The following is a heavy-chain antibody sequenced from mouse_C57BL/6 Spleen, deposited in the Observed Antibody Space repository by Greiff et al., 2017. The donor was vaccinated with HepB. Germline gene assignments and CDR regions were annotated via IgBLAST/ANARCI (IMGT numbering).Heavy chain of an antibody. J-gene: IGHJ4*01. CDR3: AKTTVVAEDYAMDY. Sequence: EVQGVESGGGLVKPGGSLKLSCAASGFTFSSYAMSWVRQTPEKRLEWVATISDGGSYTYYPDNVKGRFTISRDNAKNNLYLQMSHLKSEDTAMYYCAKTTVVAEDYAMDYWGQGTSVTVSS. CDR2: ISDGGSYT. V-gene: IGHV5-4*01. CDR1: GFTFSSYA. D-gene: IGHD1-1*01.